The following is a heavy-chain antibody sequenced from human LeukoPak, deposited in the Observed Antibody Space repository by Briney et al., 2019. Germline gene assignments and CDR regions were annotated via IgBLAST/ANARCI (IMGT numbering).Heavy chain of an antibody. J-gene: IGHJ4*02. Sequence: PSETLSLTCTVSGGSISSYYWSWIRQPPGKGLEWIGSIYYSGSTYYNPSLKSRVTISVDTSKNQFSLRLSSVTAADTAVYYCARGRWESIAVADYFDYWGQGTLVTVSS. CDR1: GGSISSYY. D-gene: IGHD6-19*01. CDR3: ARGRWESIAVADYFDY. V-gene: IGHV4-39*01. CDR2: IYYSGST.